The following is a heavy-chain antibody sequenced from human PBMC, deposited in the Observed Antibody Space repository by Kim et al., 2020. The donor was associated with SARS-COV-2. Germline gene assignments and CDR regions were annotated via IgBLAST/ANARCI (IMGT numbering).Heavy chain of an antibody. D-gene: IGHD3-9*01. CDR1: GGSISSSSYY. Sequence: SETLSLTCTVSGGSISSSSYYWGWIRQPPGKGLVWIGRIYYSGSTYYKPSLKSRVTISVDTSKNQFSLKLSSVTAADTAVYYCARLIKEGLRYFDWLSPMDYGMDVWGQGTTVTVSS. V-gene: IGHV4-39*01. CDR3: ARLIKEGLRYFDWLSPMDYGMDV. CDR2: IYYSGST. J-gene: IGHJ6*02.